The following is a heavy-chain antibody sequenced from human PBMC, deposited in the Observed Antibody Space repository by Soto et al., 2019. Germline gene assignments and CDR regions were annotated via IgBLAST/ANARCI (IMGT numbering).Heavy chain of an antibody. V-gene: IGHV3-21*01. Sequence: WWSLRLSCSASVFTFRSFTMNWVRQAPGKGLEWVSTISSNSAYIYYTDALRGRFTISRDNAKNSLHLQMNGLRAEDTAVYYCTRDASRDSSARGWFDPWGPGTLVTVSS. CDR3: TRDASRDSSARGWFDP. D-gene: IGHD6-13*01. CDR1: VFTFRSFT. CDR2: ISSNSAYI. J-gene: IGHJ5*02.